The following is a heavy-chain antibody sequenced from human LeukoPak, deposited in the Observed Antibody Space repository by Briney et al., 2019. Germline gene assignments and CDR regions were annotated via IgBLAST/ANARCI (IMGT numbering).Heavy chain of an antibody. D-gene: IGHD2-2*02. J-gene: IGHJ4*02. V-gene: IGHV4-39*07. CDR2: INHSGST. Sequence: SETLSLTCTVSGGSISSSSYYWGWIRQPPGKGLEWIGEINHSGSTNYNPSLRSRVTISVDTSKNQFSLKLNSVTPEDTAVYYCAREKVPAAIFGGFDYWGQGTLVTVSS. CDR1: GGSISSSSYY. CDR3: AREKVPAAIFGGFDY.